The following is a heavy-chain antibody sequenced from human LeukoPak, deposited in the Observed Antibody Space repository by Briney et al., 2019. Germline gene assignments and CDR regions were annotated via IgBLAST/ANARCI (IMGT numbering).Heavy chain of an antibody. V-gene: IGHV1-8*03. D-gene: IGHD6-13*01. CDR2: MNPNSGNT. CDR1: GYTFTSYD. Sequence: ASVKVSCKASGYTFTSYDINWVRQATGQGLEWMGWMNPNSGNTGYAQKFQGRVTITRNTSISTAYMELSSLRSEDTAVYYCARHSSSWYMGYYYYMDVWGKGTTVTVSS. J-gene: IGHJ6*03. CDR3: ARHSSSWYMGYYYYMDV.